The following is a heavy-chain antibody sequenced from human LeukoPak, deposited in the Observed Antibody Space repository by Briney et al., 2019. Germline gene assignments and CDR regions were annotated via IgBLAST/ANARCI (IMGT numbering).Heavy chain of an antibody. CDR2: INPSGGST. Sequence: ASVKVSCKASGGTFSSYAISWVRQAPGQGLEWMGLINPSGGSTNYAQKFQGRVTMTRDKSTSTVYMELSSLRSEDTAVYYCAIPRDGTTSYYWYFDLWGRGTLVTVSS. CDR3: AIPRDGTTSYYWYFDL. D-gene: IGHD4-17*01. CDR1: GGTFSSYA. J-gene: IGHJ2*01. V-gene: IGHV1-46*01.